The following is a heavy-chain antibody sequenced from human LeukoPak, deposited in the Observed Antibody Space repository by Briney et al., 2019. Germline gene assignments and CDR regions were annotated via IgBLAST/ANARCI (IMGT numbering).Heavy chain of an antibody. V-gene: IGHV1-18*01. J-gene: IGHJ6*03. CDR2: ISSYNGNT. CDR1: GYTFTSYG. D-gene: IGHD1-26*01. Sequence: GASVKVSCKPSGYTFTSYGISGVRPAPGQGLEWMGWISSYNGNTNYAQNLQGRVTMTTDTSTSTVYMELRSLRSDDTAVYYCAFSSYYLQGNYYMDVWGKGTTVTVSS. CDR3: AFSSYYLQGNYYMDV.